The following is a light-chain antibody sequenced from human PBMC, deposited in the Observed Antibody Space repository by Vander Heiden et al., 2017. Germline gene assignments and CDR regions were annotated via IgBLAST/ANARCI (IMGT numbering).Light chain of an antibody. CDR3: GTWDSSLSAVV. CDR1: SSNIGNNY. Sequence: QSVSTQPPPPSAAPGQMITISASGSSSNIGNNYVSWYLQLPVTAPKLLIYDNSKRPSGVPVRFSVSNSGTSATLGITGLQTGDEADYYCGTWDSSLSAVVFGGGTKLTVL. J-gene: IGLJ2*01. CDR2: DNS. V-gene: IGLV1-51*01.